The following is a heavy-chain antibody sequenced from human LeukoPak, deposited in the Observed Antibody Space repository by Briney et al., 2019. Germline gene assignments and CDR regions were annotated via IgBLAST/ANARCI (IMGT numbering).Heavy chain of an antibody. D-gene: IGHD3-10*01. Sequence: GGSLRLSCTASGLTLSTYSMTWVRQAPGRGLEWVSAISGSGGDTYYADSVKGRFTISRDNSKNTLYLQMNSLRAEDTAVYYCAKDLGGEGGSGFPGYWGQGTLVTVSS. J-gene: IGHJ4*02. CDR1: GLTLSTYS. CDR2: ISGSGGDT. V-gene: IGHV3-23*01. CDR3: AKDLGGEGGSGFPGY.